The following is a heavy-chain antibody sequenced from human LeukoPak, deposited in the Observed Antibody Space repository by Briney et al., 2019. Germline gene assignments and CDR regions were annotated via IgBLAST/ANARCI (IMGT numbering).Heavy chain of an antibody. CDR3: ARLRISPVVGAALFDP. CDR1: GGSISSYY. Sequence: PSETLSLTCTVSGGSISSYYWSWIRQPAGKGLEWIGRIYTSGSTNYNPSLKSRVTMSVDTSKNQFSLKLSSVTAADTAVYYCARLRISPVVGAALFDPWGQGTLVTVSS. V-gene: IGHV4-4*07. CDR2: IYTSGST. D-gene: IGHD4-17*01. J-gene: IGHJ5*02.